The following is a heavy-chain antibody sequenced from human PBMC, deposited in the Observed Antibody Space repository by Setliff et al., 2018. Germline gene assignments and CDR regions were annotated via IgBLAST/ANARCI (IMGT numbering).Heavy chain of an antibody. CDR2: IYAIRST. CDR3: ARGSTMIQGVRLYYHGLDV. D-gene: IGHD3-10*01. J-gene: IGHJ6*02. V-gene: IGHV4-61*02. Sequence: SETLSLTCIVSGGSISSATSYWNWIRQPAGKELEWIGRIYAIRSTNYNPSLKSRVTISLDTSNNQFSLKLSPVTAADTAVYYCARGSTMIQGVRLYYHGLDVWGQGTTVT. CDR1: GGSISSATSY.